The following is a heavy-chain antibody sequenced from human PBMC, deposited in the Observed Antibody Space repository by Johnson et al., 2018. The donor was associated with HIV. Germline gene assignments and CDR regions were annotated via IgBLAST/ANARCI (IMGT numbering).Heavy chain of an antibody. D-gene: IGHD3-3*01. J-gene: IGHJ3*02. Sequence: VQLVESGGGVVQPGRSLRLSCAASGFTFSSYAMSWVRQAPGKGLEWVSAISGSGGSTYYADSVKGRFTISRDNSKNTLSLQMNGLRAEDTAVYYCAKLWGRDPDNFWSGPTFAIWGQGTMVTVSS. V-gene: IGHV3-23*04. CDR2: ISGSGGST. CDR1: GFTFSSYA. CDR3: AKLWGRDPDNFWSGPTFAI.